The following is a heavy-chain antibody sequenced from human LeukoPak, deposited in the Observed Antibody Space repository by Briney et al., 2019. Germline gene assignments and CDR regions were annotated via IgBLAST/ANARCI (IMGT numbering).Heavy chain of an antibody. D-gene: IGHD4-17*01. J-gene: IGHJ4*02. CDR1: GFTFSSYS. V-gene: IGHV3-21*01. Sequence: GGSLRLSCAASGFTFSSYSMNWVRQAPGKGLEWVSSISSSSSYIYYADSVKGRFTISRDNAKNSLYLQMTSLRAEDTAVYYCARDPDYGDSSFDSWGQGTLVTVSS. CDR2: ISSSSSYI. CDR3: ARDPDYGDSSFDS.